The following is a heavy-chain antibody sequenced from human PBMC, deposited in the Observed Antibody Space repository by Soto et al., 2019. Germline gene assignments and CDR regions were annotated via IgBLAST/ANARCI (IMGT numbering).Heavy chain of an antibody. D-gene: IGHD2-2*01. CDR1: GGSISSGDYY. CDR3: ARGGSIVVVPAAMNYYYYGMDV. V-gene: IGHV4-30-4*01. J-gene: IGHJ6*02. Sequence: QVQLQESGPGLVKPSQTLSLTCTVSGGSISSGDYYWSWIRQPPGKGLEWIGYIYYSGSTYYSPSLKSRVTISVDTSKNQFSLKLSSVTAADTAVYYCARGGSIVVVPAAMNYYYYGMDVWGQGTTVTVSS. CDR2: IYYSGST.